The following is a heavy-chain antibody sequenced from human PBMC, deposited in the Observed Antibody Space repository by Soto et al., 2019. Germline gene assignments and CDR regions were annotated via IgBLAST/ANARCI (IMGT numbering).Heavy chain of an antibody. J-gene: IGHJ6*01. V-gene: IGHV3-30*18. CDR1: GFTFSSYG. CDR3: AKAIAAAGMGRIMDV. CDR2: ISYDGSNK. Sequence: QVQLVESGGGVVQPGRSLRLSCAASGFTFSSYGMHWVRQAPGKGLEWVAVISYDGSNKYYADSVKGRFTISRDNSKNTLYLQMNSLRAEDTAVYYCAKAIAAAGMGRIMDVW. D-gene: IGHD6-13*01.